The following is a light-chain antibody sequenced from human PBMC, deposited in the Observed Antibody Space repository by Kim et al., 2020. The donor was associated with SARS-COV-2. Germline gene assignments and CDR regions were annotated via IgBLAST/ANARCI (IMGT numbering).Light chain of an antibody. J-gene: IGLJ1*01. CDR1: SSDVGGYNY. V-gene: IGLV2-14*03. CDR3: ASYRSSGYV. Sequence: QSAVTQPASVSGSPGQSITISCTGTSSDVGGYNYVSWYQQYPGKAPKLMIYDVFKRPSGVSNRFSGSKSGNTASPTISGLQAEDEAEYYCASYRSSGYVFGAGTKVTVL. CDR2: DVF.